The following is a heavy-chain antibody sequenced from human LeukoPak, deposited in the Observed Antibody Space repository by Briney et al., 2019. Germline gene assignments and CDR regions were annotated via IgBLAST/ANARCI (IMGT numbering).Heavy chain of an antibody. CDR1: GFTFSSYG. Sequence: GGSLRLSCAASGFTFSSYGMHWVRQAPGKGLEWVAFIRYDGSNKYYADSVKGRFTISRDNSKNTLYLQMNSLRAEDTAVYYCAKDGATVTPHYFDYWGQGTLVTVSS. J-gene: IGHJ4*02. D-gene: IGHD4-17*01. V-gene: IGHV3-30*02. CDR2: IRYDGSNK. CDR3: AKDGATVTPHYFDY.